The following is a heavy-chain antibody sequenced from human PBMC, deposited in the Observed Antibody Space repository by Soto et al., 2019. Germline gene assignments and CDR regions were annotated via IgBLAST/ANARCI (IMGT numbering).Heavy chain of an antibody. D-gene: IGHD3-9*01. CDR2: ISGSGDFT. Sequence: HPGGSLRLSCAASGFTFSSYAMSWVRQAPGKGLEWVSVISGSGDFTFYADSVKGRFTISRDNSKNTLYLQMNSLRAEDTAVYYCAKTQNDILDYGGQGTLVTVS. CDR3: AKTQNDILDY. J-gene: IGHJ4*02. CDR1: GFTFSSYA. V-gene: IGHV3-23*01.